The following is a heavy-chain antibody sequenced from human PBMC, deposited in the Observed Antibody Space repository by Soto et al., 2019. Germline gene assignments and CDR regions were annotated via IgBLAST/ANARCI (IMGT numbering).Heavy chain of an antibody. V-gene: IGHV4-59*08. Sequence: QVQLQESGPGLVKPSETLSLTCTVSGGSISSYYWSWIRQPPGKGLEWIGSIYYSGSTNYNPSLRSRVTISVDPAKNQCSLKLSSVPAADTAVYYCARRYGSCFDYWGQGTLVTVSS. D-gene: IGHD5-18*01. CDR1: GGSISSYY. CDR3: ARRYGSCFDY. CDR2: IYYSGST. J-gene: IGHJ4*02.